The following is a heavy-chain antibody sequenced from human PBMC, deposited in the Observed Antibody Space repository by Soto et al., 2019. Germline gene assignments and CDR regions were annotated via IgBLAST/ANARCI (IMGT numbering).Heavy chain of an antibody. J-gene: IGHJ4*02. V-gene: IGHV3-11*06. CDR3: ATIHYGSRDY. Sequence: LRLSCAAAGLNFGLSFMIWMRQRPGKGLEWVSFISHNSDYTNYADSVRGRFTISRDNDKSSIYLQMNSLRADDTAVYYCATIHYGSRDYWGQGTLLTVSS. CDR2: ISHNSDYT. D-gene: IGHD4-17*01. CDR1: GLNFGLSF.